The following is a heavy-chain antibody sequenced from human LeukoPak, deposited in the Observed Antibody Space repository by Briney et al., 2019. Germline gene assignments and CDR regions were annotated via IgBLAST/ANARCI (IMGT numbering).Heavy chain of an antibody. J-gene: IGHJ2*01. V-gene: IGHV4-34*01. Sequence: PSETLSLTCAVYSGSFSGFYWTWIRQPPGKGLEWIGQINHSRSTHYNPSLKSRVTISVDTSKNQFSLKLSSVTAADTAVYYCARVPKYFDLWGRGTLVTVSS. CDR1: SGSFSGFY. CDR3: ARVPKYFDL. CDR2: INHSRST.